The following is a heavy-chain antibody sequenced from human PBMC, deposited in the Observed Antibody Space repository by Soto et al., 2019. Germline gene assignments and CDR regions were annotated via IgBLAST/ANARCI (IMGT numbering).Heavy chain of an antibody. CDR2: INAGNGNT. J-gene: IGHJ6*02. Sequence: ASVKVSCKASGYTFTSYAMHWVRQAPGERLEWMGWINAGNGNTKYSQKFQGRVTITRDTSASTAYMELSSLRSEDTAVYYCARRSGLGYCSGGSCYSPYYYYGMDVWGQGTTVTVSS. D-gene: IGHD2-15*01. V-gene: IGHV1-3*01. CDR1: GYTFTSYA. CDR3: ARRSGLGYCSGGSCYSPYYYYGMDV.